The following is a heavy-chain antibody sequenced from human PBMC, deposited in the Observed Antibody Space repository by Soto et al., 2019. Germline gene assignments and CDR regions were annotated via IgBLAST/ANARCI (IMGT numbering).Heavy chain of an antibody. Sequence: XASLRLSCAASGFTFSTYAMSWVRQAPGQGLEWVSAISGSGFSTYYAGSMKGRFSISSDSSKNTLFLQMNSLRADDTAVYFCATFTFGRPFDTWGQGTMVTVSS. J-gene: IGHJ3*02. V-gene: IGHV3-23*01. CDR2: ISGSGFST. CDR1: GFTFSTYA. CDR3: ATFTFGRPFDT. D-gene: IGHD3-16*01.